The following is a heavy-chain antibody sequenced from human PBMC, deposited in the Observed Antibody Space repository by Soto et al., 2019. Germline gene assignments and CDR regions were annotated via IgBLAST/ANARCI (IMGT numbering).Heavy chain of an antibody. V-gene: IGHV3-30*03. CDR1: GFTVSSEG. D-gene: IGHD3-10*01. CDR3: ARAYYFCSEGYSTGEFYY. J-gene: IGHJ6*01. CDR2: ISYDGSNK. Sequence: GAPRRSGAASGFTVSSEGMHWVRQAPGKELEWVAVISYDGSNKYYADSVKGRFTISRDNSKNTLYLQMNSLRAEDTAVYYWARAYYFCSEGYSTGEFYY.